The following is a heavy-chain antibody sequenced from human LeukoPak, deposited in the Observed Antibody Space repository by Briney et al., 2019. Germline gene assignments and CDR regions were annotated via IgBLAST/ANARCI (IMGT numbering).Heavy chain of an antibody. CDR1: GFTFSSYW. D-gene: IGHD3-3*01. V-gene: IGHV3-7*01. Sequence: GGSLRLSCAASGFTFSSYWMSWVRQAPGKGLEWVANIKQDGSEKYYVDSVKGRFTISRDNAKNSLYLQMNSLRAEDTAVYYCARFLGRFLEWRPYYFDYWGQGTLVTVSS. J-gene: IGHJ4*02. CDR3: ARFLGRFLEWRPYYFDY. CDR2: IKQDGSEK.